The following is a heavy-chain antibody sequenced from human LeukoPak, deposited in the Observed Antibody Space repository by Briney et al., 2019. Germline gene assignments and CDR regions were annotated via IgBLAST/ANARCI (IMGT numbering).Heavy chain of an antibody. CDR2: IIPVLNIT. CDR3: AKDKGLTAPPPYGLDV. D-gene: IGHD5-18*01. Sequence: GASLKVSCKTSGGTFSSSAITWGRQAPGQGLECMGRIIPVLNITTYTQKFQGRVTITADTSTSTVYMELSSLRSEETAVYYCAKDKGLTAPPPYGLDVWGQGSTVIVTS. CDR1: GGTFSSSA. V-gene: IGHV1-69*04. J-gene: IGHJ6*02.